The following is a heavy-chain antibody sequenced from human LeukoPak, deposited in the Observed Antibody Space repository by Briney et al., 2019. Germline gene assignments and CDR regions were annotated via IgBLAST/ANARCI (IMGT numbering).Heavy chain of an antibody. CDR2: IYYSGST. CDR3: ARDRFPPGYSSSWYPLVY. CDR1: GGSISSYY. D-gene: IGHD6-13*01. Sequence: SETLSLTCTVSGGSISSYYWSWIRQPPGKGLEWIGYIYYSGSTNYNPSLKSRVTISVDTSKNQFSLKLSSVTAADTAVYYCARDRFPPGYSSSWYPLVYWGQGTLVTVSS. J-gene: IGHJ4*02. V-gene: IGHV4-59*01.